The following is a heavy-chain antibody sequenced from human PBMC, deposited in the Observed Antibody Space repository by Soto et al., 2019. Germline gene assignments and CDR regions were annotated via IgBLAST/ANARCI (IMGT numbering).Heavy chain of an antibody. J-gene: IGHJ5*02. V-gene: IGHV3-23*01. CDR3: AKIPTLYYDSRGFYGWFGP. D-gene: IGHD3-22*01. Sequence: GGSLRLSCAASGFIFSDYVMSWVRQAPRKGLEWVSSISDSGDSTYSADSVKGRFTISRDNSKNTLYLQMNSLRAEDTAVYYCAKIPTLYYDSRGFYGWFGPWGQGTQVTVSS. CDR1: GFIFSDYV. CDR2: ISDSGDST.